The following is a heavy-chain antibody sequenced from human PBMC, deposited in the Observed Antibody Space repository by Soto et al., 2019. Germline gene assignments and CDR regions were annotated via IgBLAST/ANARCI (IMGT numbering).Heavy chain of an antibody. CDR1: CGSISNNFYY. CDR3: TRRFSYGSGKYGIDL. CDR2: ISNSGNT. J-gene: IGHJ6*02. Sequence: PSETLSLTCSGSCGSISNNFYYWTWIRQPPGKDLEWIGYISNSGNTAYNPSLNSRGTISVDKPKNQFSLKLSSVTAADTAVYYCTRRFSYGSGKYGIDLWGQGTTVTVSS. D-gene: IGHD3-10*01. V-gene: IGHV4-61*05.